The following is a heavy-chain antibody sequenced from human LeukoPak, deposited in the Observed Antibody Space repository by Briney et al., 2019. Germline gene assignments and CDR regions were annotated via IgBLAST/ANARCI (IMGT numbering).Heavy chain of an antibody. Sequence: GGSLRLSCEGSGFTFSNYWMTWVRQAPEKGLEWVANIKPSGSEKHYADSVEGRFTISRDNAKNSLYLQMNSLRAEDTAVYYCARFTAGSDAFDIWGQGTMVTVSS. V-gene: IGHV3-7*01. CDR1: GFTFSNYW. D-gene: IGHD5-18*01. CDR2: IKPSGSEK. CDR3: ARFTAGSDAFDI. J-gene: IGHJ3*02.